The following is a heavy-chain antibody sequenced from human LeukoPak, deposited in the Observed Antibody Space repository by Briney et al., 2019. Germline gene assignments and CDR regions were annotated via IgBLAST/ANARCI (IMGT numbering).Heavy chain of an antibody. CDR1: GFTFSDYS. J-gene: IGHJ4*02. V-gene: IGHV3-48*01. CDR2: IGIDSGNT. D-gene: IGHD5-24*01. Sequence: GGSLRLSCAAYGFTFSDYSMNWVRQAPGKGLEWISYIGIDSGNTNYADSVKGRFTISGDKAKNSLYLQMNSLRVEDTAVYYCARDYKYAFDNWGQGTLVTVSS. CDR3: ARDYKYAFDN.